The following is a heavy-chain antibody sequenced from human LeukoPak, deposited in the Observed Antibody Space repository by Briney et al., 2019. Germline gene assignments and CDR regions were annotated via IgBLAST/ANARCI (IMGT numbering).Heavy chain of an antibody. J-gene: IGHJ5*02. D-gene: IGHD5-12*01. CDR1: GFTFSSYA. CDR2: ISGSGGST. Sequence: PGGSLRLSCAASGFTFSSYAMSWVRQAPGKGLEWVSAISGSGGSTYYADSVKGRFTISIDNVKNSLYLQMNSLRAEDTAVYYCARGGSLDPWGQGALVTVSS. V-gene: IGHV3-23*01. CDR3: ARGGSLDP.